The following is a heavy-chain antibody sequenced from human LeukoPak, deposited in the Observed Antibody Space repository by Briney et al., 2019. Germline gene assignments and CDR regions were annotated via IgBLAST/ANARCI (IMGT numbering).Heavy chain of an antibody. CDR1: GGSISSGDYY. J-gene: IGHJ3*02. V-gene: IGHV4-30-4*01. CDR3: ARGLLRSYSYDAFDI. Sequence: SETLSLTCTVSGGSISSGDYYWSWIRQPPGKGLEWIGYIYYSGSTYYNPSLKSRVTISVDTSKNQFSLKLSSVTAADTAVYYCARGLLRSYSYDAFDIWGQGTTVTVSS. CDR2: IYYSGST. D-gene: IGHD4-23*01.